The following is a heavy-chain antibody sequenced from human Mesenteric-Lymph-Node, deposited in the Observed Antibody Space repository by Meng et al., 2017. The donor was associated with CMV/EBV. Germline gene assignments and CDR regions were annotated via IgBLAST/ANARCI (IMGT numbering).Heavy chain of an antibody. Sequence: GGSLRLSCATSGFNFKTYDMIWVRQAPGKGLEWVGRIKSKTDGGTTDYAAPVKGRFTISRDDSKNTLYLQMNSLKTEDTAVYYCTPGGTSVYWGQGTLVTVSS. D-gene: IGHD6-25*01. CDR3: TPGGTSVY. V-gene: IGHV3-15*01. CDR1: GFNFKTYD. CDR2: IKSKTDGGTT. J-gene: IGHJ4*02.